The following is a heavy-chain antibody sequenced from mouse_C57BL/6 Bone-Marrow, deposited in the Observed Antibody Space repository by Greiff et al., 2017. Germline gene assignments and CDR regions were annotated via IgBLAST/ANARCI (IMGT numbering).Heavy chain of an antibody. V-gene: IGHV5-12*01. J-gene: IGHJ1*03. Sequence: EVHLVESGGGLVQPGGSLKLSCAASGFTFSDYYMYWVRQTPEKRLEWVAYISNGGGRTYYPDTVKGRFTISRDNAKNTLYLQMSRLKSEDTAMYYCARLATPRYFDVWGTGTTVTVSS. CDR3: ARLATPRYFDV. CDR2: ISNGGGRT. CDR1: GFTFSDYY. D-gene: IGHD1-2*01.